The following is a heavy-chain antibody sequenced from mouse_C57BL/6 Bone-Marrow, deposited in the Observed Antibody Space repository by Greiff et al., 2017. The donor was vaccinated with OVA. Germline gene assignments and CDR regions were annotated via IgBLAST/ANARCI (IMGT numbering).Heavy chain of an antibody. D-gene: IGHD1-1*01. V-gene: IGHV1-81*01. CDR1: GYTFTSYG. J-gene: IGHJ1*03. CDR2: IYPRSGNT. CDR3: AGEDDGSSYDWYFDV. Sequence: VKLMEPGAELARPGASVKLSCKASGYTFTSYGISWVKQRTGQGLEWIGEIYPRSGNTYYNEKFKGKATLTADKSSSTAYMELRSLTSEDSAVYFCAGEDDGSSYDWYFDVWGTGTTVTVSS.